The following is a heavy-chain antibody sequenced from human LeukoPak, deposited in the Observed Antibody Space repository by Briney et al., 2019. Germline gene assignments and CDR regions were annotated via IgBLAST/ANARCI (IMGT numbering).Heavy chain of an antibody. Sequence: SVKVSCKASGGTFSSYAISWVRQAPGQGLEWMGGIIPIFGTANYAQKFQGRVTITTDESTSTAYMELSSLRSEDTAVYYCARGGYCSSTSCYFLGDNYYFDYWGQGTLVTVSS. V-gene: IGHV1-69*05. CDR3: ARGGYCSSTSCYFLGDNYYFDY. J-gene: IGHJ4*02. CDR1: GGTFSSYA. CDR2: IIPIFGTA. D-gene: IGHD2-2*01.